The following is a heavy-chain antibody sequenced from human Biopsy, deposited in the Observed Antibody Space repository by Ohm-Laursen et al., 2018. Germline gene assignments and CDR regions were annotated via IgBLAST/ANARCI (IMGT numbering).Heavy chain of an antibody. CDR1: SYTFTDYN. J-gene: IGHJ4*02. CDR3: ARDPLNGHKHFDY. CDR2: INCKTGAT. V-gene: IGHV1-2*02. D-gene: IGHD2-8*01. Sequence: ASVKVSCKASSYTFTDYNIHWMRQAPGHGLEWLGYINCKTGATNYAQKFQGTVTMTRDTSISTAYLALGSLRSADTAIYYCARDPLNGHKHFDYWGQGSLVTVSS.